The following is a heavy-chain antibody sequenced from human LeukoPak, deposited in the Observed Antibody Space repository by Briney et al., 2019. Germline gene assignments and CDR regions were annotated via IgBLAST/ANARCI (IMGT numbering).Heavy chain of an antibody. J-gene: IGHJ4*02. Sequence: PGGSLRLSCAASGFTFNSYTMSWVRQAPGKGLEWVSTISGSGSSTYYADSVKGRFTISRDNSKNTLYLQVNSLRAEGTAVYYCARASYCSGGICYYYYWGQGTLVTVSS. CDR1: GFTFNSYT. D-gene: IGHD2-15*01. CDR2: ISGSGSST. CDR3: ARASYCSGGICYYYY. V-gene: IGHV3-23*01.